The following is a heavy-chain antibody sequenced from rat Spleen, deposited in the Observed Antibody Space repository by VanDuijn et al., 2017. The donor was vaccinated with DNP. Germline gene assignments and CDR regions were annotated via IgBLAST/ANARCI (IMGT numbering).Heavy chain of an antibody. CDR1: GFTFSSYD. CDR2: ISPSGGST. J-gene: IGHJ4*01. V-gene: IGHV5-25*01. CDR3: ARRNYYDGSYWSDAMDA. Sequence: EVQLVESGGGLLQPGRSLRLSCAASGFTFSSYDMAWVRQAPSKGLEWVASISPSGGSTYYRDSVKGRFTVSRDNAKSSLYLQMDSLRSEDTATYYCARRNYYDGSYWSDAMDAWGQGTSVTVSS. D-gene: IGHD1-12*02.